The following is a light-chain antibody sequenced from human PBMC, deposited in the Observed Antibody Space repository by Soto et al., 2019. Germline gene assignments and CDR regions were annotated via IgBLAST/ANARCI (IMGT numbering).Light chain of an antibody. Sequence: ESVWSQSPVTLSLSPGERATLSCRASQSVSSRYFAWYQQKPGQAPRLLIYAASSRAAGITDRFSGSGSGTHFSLTISRLEPEDFAVYYCHQYASSRTFGPGTKVE. CDR3: HQYASSRT. CDR2: AAS. J-gene: IGKJ1*01. V-gene: IGKV3-20*01. CDR1: QSVSSRY.